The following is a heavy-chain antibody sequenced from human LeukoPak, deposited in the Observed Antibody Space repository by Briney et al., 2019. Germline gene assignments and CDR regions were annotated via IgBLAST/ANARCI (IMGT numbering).Heavy chain of an antibody. CDR3: ATSPYCSNGICFTRWYFDL. V-gene: IGHV4-59*01. CDR2: IYYSGST. CDR1: GGSISSYY. Sequence: PSETLSLTCTVSGGSISSYYWSWIRQPPGKGLEWIGYIYYSGSTKYNPSLKSRVTISVDTSKNQFSLQLTSVTAADPAVYYCATSPYCSNGICFTRWYFDLWGRGTLVTVSS. J-gene: IGHJ2*01. D-gene: IGHD2-8*01.